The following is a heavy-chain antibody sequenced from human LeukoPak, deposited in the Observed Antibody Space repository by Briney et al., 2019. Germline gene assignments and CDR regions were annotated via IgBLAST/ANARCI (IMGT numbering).Heavy chain of an antibody. CDR2: ISGSGGST. J-gene: IGHJ4*02. V-gene: IGHV3-23*01. Sequence: PGGSLRLSCAASGFTFSSYAMSWVRQAPGKGLEWVSAISGSGGSTYYADSVKGRFTISRDNSKNTLYLQMNSLRVEDTAVYYCARDGRGIAAAGSPLVFDYWGQGTLVTVSS. D-gene: IGHD6-13*01. CDR1: GFTFSSYA. CDR3: ARDGRGIAAAGSPLVFDY.